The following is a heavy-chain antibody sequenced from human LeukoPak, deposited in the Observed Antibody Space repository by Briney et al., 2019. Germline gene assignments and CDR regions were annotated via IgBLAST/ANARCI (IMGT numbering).Heavy chain of an antibody. CDR3: ARVGGTSGYSIDS. CDR1: GYTFTGYY. J-gene: IGHJ4*02. D-gene: IGHD3-22*01. Sequence: ASVKVSCKASGYTFTGYYMHWVRQAPGQGLEWMGWINPNSGGTNYAQKFQGRVTMTRDTSISTAYMELSRLRSDDTAFYYCARVGGTSGYSIDSWGQGTLVTVSS. V-gene: IGHV1-2*02. CDR2: INPNSGGT.